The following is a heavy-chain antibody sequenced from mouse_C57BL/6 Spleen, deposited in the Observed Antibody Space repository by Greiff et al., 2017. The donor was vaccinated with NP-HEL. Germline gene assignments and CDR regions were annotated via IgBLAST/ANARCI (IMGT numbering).Heavy chain of an antibody. J-gene: IGHJ2*01. Sequence: EVRLVESGGGLVKPGGSLKLSCAASGFTFSSYAMSWVRQTPKKRLEWVATISDGGNSTYYPDNVKGRFPLSRDNAKNNLYLQMSHLKSEDTAMYYCARDRLNYFDYWGQGTTLTVSS. D-gene: IGHD2-2*01. V-gene: IGHV5-4*01. CDR1: GFTFSSYA. CDR3: ARDRLNYFDY. CDR2: ISDGGNST.